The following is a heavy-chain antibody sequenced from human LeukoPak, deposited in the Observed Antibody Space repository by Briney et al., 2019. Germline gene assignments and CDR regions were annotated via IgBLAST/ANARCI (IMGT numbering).Heavy chain of an antibody. Sequence: GGSLRLSCAASGFTFSSYAMSWVRQAPGKGLEWVSAISGSGVSTYYADSVKGRFTISRDNSKNTLYLKMTSLRAEDTAVYYCAKIPTFLTGTLFDSWGQGNLVTVSS. J-gene: IGHJ4*02. V-gene: IGHV3-23*01. CDR2: ISGSGVST. CDR1: GFTFSSYA. D-gene: IGHD1-7*01. CDR3: AKIPTFLTGTLFDS.